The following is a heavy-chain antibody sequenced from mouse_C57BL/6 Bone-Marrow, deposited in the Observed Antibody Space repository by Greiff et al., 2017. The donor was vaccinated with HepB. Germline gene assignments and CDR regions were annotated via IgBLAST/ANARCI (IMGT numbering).Heavy chain of an antibody. CDR1: GFTFSSYT. CDR2: ISGGGGNT. D-gene: IGHD1-1*01. Sequence: EVKLVESGGGLVKPGGSLKLSCAASGFTFSSYTMSWVRQTPEKRLEWVATISGGGGNTYYPDSVKGRFTISRDNAKNTLYLQMSSLRSEDTALYYCASPRGFYYYGSSYGYFDVWGTGTTVTVSS. CDR3: ASPRGFYYYGSSYGYFDV. V-gene: IGHV5-9*01. J-gene: IGHJ1*03.